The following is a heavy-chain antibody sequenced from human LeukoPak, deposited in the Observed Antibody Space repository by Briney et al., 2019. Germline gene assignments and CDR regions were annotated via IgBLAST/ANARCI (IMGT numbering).Heavy chain of an antibody. V-gene: IGHV4-39*07. D-gene: IGHD1-26*01. CDR3: ARVQMGSPVG. CDR1: GGSISSSSYY. Sequence: PSETLSLTCTVSGGSISSSSYYWGWIRQPPGKGLEWIGSIYYSGSTYYNPSLKSRVTISVDTSKNQFSLKLSSVTAADTAVYYCARVQMGSPVGWGQGTLVTVSS. CDR2: IYYSGST. J-gene: IGHJ4*02.